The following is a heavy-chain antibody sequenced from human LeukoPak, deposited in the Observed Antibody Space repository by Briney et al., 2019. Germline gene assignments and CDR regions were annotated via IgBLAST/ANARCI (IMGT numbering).Heavy chain of an antibody. V-gene: IGHV3-33*01. D-gene: IGHD4-17*01. J-gene: IGHJ4*02. CDR3: ARAPYTYCGDYFDY. Sequence: GGSLRLSCAASGFTFSSYGMHWVRQAPGKGLEWVAVIWYDGSNKYYADSVKGRFTISRDNSKNTLYLQMNSLRAEDTAVYYCARAPYTYCGDYFDYWGQGTLVTVSS. CDR1: GFTFSSYG. CDR2: IWYDGSNK.